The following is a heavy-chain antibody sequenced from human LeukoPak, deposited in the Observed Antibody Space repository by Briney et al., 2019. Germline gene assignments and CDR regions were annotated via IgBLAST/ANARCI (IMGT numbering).Heavy chain of an antibody. CDR3: AKGNNSISFYFDY. D-gene: IGHD2/OR15-2a*01. CDR2: ISGDGGAT. J-gene: IGHJ4*02. CDR1: GFTFRDFS. V-gene: IGHV3-43*02. Sequence: PGGSLRLSCAASGFTFRDFSMHWVRQAPGKGLEWVSLISGDGGATHYADSVKGRFTISRDNSKNSLYLQMSSLRVEDTAFYYCAKGNNSISFYFDYWGQGTLVTVSS.